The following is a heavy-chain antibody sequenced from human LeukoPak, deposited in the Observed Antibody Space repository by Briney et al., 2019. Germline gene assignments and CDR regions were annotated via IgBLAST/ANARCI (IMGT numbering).Heavy chain of an antibody. CDR3: AKDPSRYYDSSGYSHY. D-gene: IGHD3-22*01. CDR2: ITGSGGST. V-gene: IGHV3-23*01. CDR1: GFTFSIYA. J-gene: IGHJ4*02. Sequence: GGSLRLSCAASGFTFSIYAMSWVRLAPGKGLEWVSAITGSGGSTYYADSVKGRFTISRDNSKDTLYLQMNSLRAEDTAIYYCAKDPSRYYDSSGYSHYWGQGTLVTVSS.